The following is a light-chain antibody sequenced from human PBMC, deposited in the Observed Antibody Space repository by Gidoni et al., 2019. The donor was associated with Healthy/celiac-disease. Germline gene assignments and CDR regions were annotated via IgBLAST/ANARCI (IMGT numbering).Light chain of an antibody. V-gene: IGKV3-20*01. Sequence: EIVLTQSPGTLSLSPGERANLSCRASQSVSSSYLAWYQQKPGQDPRRLSYGESSRGTSSPDRISSSRWGTEYTITISRMEDEEYAVDYCQQQGSSPSWTFGQGTKVEIK. CDR3: QQQGSSPSWT. J-gene: IGKJ1*01. CDR1: QSVSSSY. CDR2: GES.